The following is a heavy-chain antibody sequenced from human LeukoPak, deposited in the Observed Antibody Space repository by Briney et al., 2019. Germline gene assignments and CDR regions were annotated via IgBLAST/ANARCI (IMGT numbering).Heavy chain of an antibody. CDR2: INPNCGGT. V-gene: IGHV1-2*04. J-gene: IGHJ5*02. D-gene: IGHD3-9*01. CDR3: ARATSYDILTGYYSDWFDP. CDR1: GYTFTGYY. Sequence: ASVKVSCKASGYTFTGYYMHWVRQAPGQGLEWMGWINPNCGGTNYAQKFQGWVTMTRDTSISTAYMGLSRLRSDDTAVYYCARATSYDILTGYYSDWFDPWGQGTLVTVSS.